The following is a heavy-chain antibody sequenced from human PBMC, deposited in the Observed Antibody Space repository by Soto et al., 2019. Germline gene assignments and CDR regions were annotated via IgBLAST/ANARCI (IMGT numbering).Heavy chain of an antibody. J-gene: IGHJ3*02. CDR3: ARGGDPTAGGTGAFDI. CDR1: GGSISANY. D-gene: IGHD2-8*02. CDR2: IYFSGSS. Sequence: SETLSLTCTVSGGSISANYWSWVRQPPGKELEWIGYIYFSGSSSYNPSLRSRITISGDTSKNQFSLKVTSVIAADTAVYYCARGGDPTAGGTGAFDIWGQGIMVTVSS. V-gene: IGHV4-59*01.